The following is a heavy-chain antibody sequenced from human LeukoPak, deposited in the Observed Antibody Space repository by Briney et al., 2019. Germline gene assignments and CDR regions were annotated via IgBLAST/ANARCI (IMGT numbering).Heavy chain of an antibody. V-gene: IGHV1-18*01. J-gene: IGHJ5*02. Sequence: ASLKVSCKASGYTFTSYGISWVRQAPGQGLVWMGWISAYNGNTNYAQKLQGRVTMTTDTSTSTAYMELRSLRSDDTAVYYCARVWGSGSYYWFDPWGKGTLVTVSS. D-gene: IGHD1-26*01. CDR1: GYTFTSYG. CDR2: ISAYNGNT. CDR3: ARVWGSGSYYWFDP.